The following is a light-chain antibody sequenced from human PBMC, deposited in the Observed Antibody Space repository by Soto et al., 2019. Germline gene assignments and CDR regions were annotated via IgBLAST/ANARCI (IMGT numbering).Light chain of an antibody. CDR3: QQRSNWPPWT. CDR1: QSVSSY. Sequence: EIVLTQSPATLSLSPGERATLSCRASQSVSSYLAWYQQKPGQAPLLLIYDASNRATGIPARFSGSGSGTDVTLTISRLEPEDFAVYYCQQRSNWPPWTFGQGTKVDLK. V-gene: IGKV3-11*01. CDR2: DAS. J-gene: IGKJ1*01.